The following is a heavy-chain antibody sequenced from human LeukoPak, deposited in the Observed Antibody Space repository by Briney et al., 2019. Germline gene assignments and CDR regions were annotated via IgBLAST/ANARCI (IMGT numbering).Heavy chain of an antibody. V-gene: IGHV3-21*01. CDR2: ISSSSSYI. CDR3: ARVMVRGVITHFDY. D-gene: IGHD3-10*01. CDR1: GFTFSSYA. J-gene: IGHJ4*02. Sequence: GGSLRLSCAASGFTFSSYAMSWVRQAPGKGLEWVSSISSSSSYIYYADSVKGRFTISRDNAKNSLYLQMNSLRAEDTAVYYCARVMVRGVITHFDYWGQGTLVTVSS.